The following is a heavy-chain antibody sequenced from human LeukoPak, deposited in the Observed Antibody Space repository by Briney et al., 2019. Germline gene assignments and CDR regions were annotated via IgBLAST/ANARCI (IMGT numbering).Heavy chain of an antibody. V-gene: IGHV1-69*13. Sequence: ASVKVSCKTSGGTFSNYAISWVRQAPGQGLEWMGGIIPLFGTANYAQKFLGRVIITADESTSTTYMYLSSLKSEDTAVYYCAREWAGYGSGSYYYYWGQGTLVTVS. CDR2: IIPLFGTA. CDR1: GGTFSNYA. CDR3: AREWAGYGSGSYYYY. J-gene: IGHJ4*02. D-gene: IGHD3-10*01.